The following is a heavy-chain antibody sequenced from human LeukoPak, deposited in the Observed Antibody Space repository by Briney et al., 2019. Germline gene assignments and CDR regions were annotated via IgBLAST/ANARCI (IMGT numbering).Heavy chain of an antibody. CDR2: IIPIFGTA. J-gene: IGHJ4*02. CDR3: AFSLYSSPSSGFDY. CDR1: GGAFSSYA. Sequence: GASVKVSCKASGGAFSSYAISWVRQAPGQGLEWMGGIIPIFGTANYALKFQGRVTITADKSTSTAYMELSSLRSEDTAVYYCAFSLYSSPSSGFDYWGQGTLVTVSS. D-gene: IGHD6-6*01. V-gene: IGHV1-69*06.